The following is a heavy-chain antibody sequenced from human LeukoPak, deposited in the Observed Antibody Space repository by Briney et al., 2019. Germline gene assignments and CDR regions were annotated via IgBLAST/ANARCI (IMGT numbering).Heavy chain of an antibody. V-gene: IGHV3-21*04. Sequence: GGSLRLSCAASGFTFSSYSMNWVRQAPGKGLEWVSSISSSSSYIYYADSVKGRFTISRDNSKNTLYLQMNSLRAEDTAVYYCARATQWRSWPSHFDYWGQGTLVTVSS. CDR3: ARATQWRSWPSHFDY. CDR2: ISSSSSYI. D-gene: IGHD6-19*01. J-gene: IGHJ4*02. CDR1: GFTFSSYS.